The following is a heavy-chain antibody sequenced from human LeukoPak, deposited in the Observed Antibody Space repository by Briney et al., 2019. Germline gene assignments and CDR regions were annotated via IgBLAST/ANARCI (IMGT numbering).Heavy chain of an antibody. CDR1: GFTFDDYA. D-gene: IGHD3-22*01. J-gene: IGHJ4*02. CDR3: ARERASSGYDY. Sequence: GGSLRLSCAASGFTFDDYAMHWVRQAPGKGLEWVSVIYSGGSTYYADSVKGRFTISRDNSKNTLYLQMNSLRAEDTAVYYCARERASSGYDYWGQGTLVTVSS. CDR2: IYSGGST. V-gene: IGHV3-53*01.